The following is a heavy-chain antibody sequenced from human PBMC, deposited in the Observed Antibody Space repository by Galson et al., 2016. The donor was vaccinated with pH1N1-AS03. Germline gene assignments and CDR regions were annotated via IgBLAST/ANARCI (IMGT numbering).Heavy chain of an antibody. D-gene: IGHD3-10*01. Sequence: SLRLSCAASGFPFRGYAMSWVRQAPGKGLEWVSGISGSGGSTYFADSVKGRFTISRDNSKNTLYLQMNSLRAEDTALYYCAKAFYGSGSYYGSFDYWGQGTLVTVSS. V-gene: IGHV3-23*01. CDR2: ISGSGGST. CDR3: AKAFYGSGSYYGSFDY. CDR1: GFPFRGYA. J-gene: IGHJ4*02.